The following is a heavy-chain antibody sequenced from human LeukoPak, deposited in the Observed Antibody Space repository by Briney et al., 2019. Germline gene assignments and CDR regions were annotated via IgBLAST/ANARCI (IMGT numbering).Heavy chain of an antibody. V-gene: IGHV3-21*01. CDR1: GFTVSSNY. J-gene: IGHJ3*02. CDR3: ARADMTAPPSDALDI. CDR2: ISSSSSYI. D-gene: IGHD2-21*02. Sequence: GGSVRLSRAASGFTVSSNYMNWVRQAPGEGLEWVSSISSSSSYIYYADSVKGRFTISRDNAKNSLYLQMHPLRAEDTAVYYCARADMTAPPSDALDIWGQGTMVTVSS.